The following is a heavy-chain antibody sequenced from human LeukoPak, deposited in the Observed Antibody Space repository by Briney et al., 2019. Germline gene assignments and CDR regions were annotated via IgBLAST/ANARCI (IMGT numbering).Heavy chain of an antibody. CDR1: GGTFSSYA. J-gene: IGHJ4*02. Sequence: SVKVSCKDSGGTFSSYAISWVRQAPGQGLEWMGGIIPIFGTANYAQKFQGRVTITADESTSTAYMELSSLRSEDTAVYYCARSLKWELSDFDYWGQGTLVAVSS. CDR3: ARSLKWELSDFDY. D-gene: IGHD1-26*01. CDR2: IIPIFGTA. V-gene: IGHV1-69*01.